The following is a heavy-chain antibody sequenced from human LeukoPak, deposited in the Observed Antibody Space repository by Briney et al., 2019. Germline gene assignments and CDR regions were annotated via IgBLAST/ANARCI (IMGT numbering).Heavy chain of an antibody. CDR2: INHSGST. V-gene: IGHV4-34*01. CDR3: ARLRLYYDSSGYPDY. Sequence: SETLSLTCAVSGGSFSGYYWSWIRQPPGKGLGWIGEINHSGSTNYNPSLKSRVTISVDTSKNQFSLKLSSVTAADTAVYYCARLRLYYDSSGYPDYWGQGTLVTVSS. CDR1: GGSFSGYY. D-gene: IGHD3-22*01. J-gene: IGHJ4*02.